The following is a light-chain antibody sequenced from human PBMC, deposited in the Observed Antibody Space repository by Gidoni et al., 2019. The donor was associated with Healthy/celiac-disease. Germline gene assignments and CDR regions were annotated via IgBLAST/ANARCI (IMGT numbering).Light chain of an antibody. CDR3: CSYAGSYPLWV. J-gene: IGLJ3*02. V-gene: IGLV2-11*01. Sequence: QSALTQPRSVSGSPGQSVTLSCTGTSSDVGGYNYVSWYQQHPGKAPKLMIYDVSKRPSGVPDRFSGSKSGNTASLTISGLQAEDEADYSCCSYAGSYPLWVFGGGTKLTVL. CDR1: SSDVGGYNY. CDR2: DVS.